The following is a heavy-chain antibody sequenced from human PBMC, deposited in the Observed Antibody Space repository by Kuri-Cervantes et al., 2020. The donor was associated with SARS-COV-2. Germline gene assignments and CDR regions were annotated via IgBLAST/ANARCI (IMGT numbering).Heavy chain of an antibody. Sequence: ASVKVSCKTSGYTFTHYYIHWVRQAPGQGLEWMGWINPNSGSTKNAQNFQGWVTMTRDTSISTAYMELSRLKSDDTAVYYCARGPAITIFGVLRGRENWFDPWGQGTLVTVSS. D-gene: IGHD3-3*01. V-gene: IGHV1-2*04. CDR2: INPNSGST. CDR3: ARGPAITIFGVLRGRENWFDP. J-gene: IGHJ5*02. CDR1: GYTFTHYY.